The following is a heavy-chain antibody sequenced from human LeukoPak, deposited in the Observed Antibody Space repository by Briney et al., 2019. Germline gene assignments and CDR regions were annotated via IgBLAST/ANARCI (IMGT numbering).Heavy chain of an antibody. CDR3: ARYSSGWTQSF. Sequence: GGSLRLSCAASGFTFSSYSMNWVRRAPGKGLEWVSSISSSSSYIYYADSVKGRFTISRDNAKNSLYLQMNSLRAEDTAVYYCARYSSGWTQSFWGQGTLVTVSS. J-gene: IGHJ4*02. CDR1: GFTFSSYS. D-gene: IGHD6-19*01. CDR2: ISSSSSYI. V-gene: IGHV3-21*01.